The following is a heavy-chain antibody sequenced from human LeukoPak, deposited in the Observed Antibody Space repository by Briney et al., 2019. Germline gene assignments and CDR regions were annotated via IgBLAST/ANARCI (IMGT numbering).Heavy chain of an antibody. Sequence: GGSLRLSCAAFGFTFSRYAMHWVRQAPGKGLEWVAVISYDGSNKYYADSVKGRFTISRDNSKNTLYLQMNSLRAEDTAVYYCARGRWTGYCSSTSCYSGLDPWGQGTLVTVSS. D-gene: IGHD2-2*02. V-gene: IGHV3-30-3*01. CDR1: GFTFSRYA. J-gene: IGHJ5*02. CDR3: ARGRWTGYCSSTSCYSGLDP. CDR2: ISYDGSNK.